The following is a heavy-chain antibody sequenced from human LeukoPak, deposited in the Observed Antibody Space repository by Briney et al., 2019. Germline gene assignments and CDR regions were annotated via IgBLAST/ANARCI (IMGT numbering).Heavy chain of an antibody. V-gene: IGHV3-23*01. CDR3: AKDLHDYGDYEGVFDY. Sequence: PGGSLRLSCAASGFTFSSYAMSWVRQAPGKGLEWVSAISGSGSSTYYADSVKGRFTISRDNSKNTLYLQMNSLRAEDTAVYYCAKDLHDYGDYEGVFDYWGQGTLVTVSS. CDR2: ISGSGSST. D-gene: IGHD4-17*01. CDR1: GFTFSSYA. J-gene: IGHJ4*02.